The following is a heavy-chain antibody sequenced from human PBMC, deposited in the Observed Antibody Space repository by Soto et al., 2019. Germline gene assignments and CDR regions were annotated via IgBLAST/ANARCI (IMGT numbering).Heavy chain of an antibody. Sequence: ASVKVSCKASGYTFTSFDINCVLQSTLQWREWMGCMNPNSGHTGYAQKFQGRVTMTRDTSISTAYMELSSLRYEDTAVYYCTRGRNSGDGYNGGGYWGQGTLVTVSS. V-gene: IGHV1-8*01. CDR1: GYTFTSFD. CDR2: MNPNSGHT. D-gene: IGHD1-1*01. J-gene: IGHJ4*02. CDR3: TRGRNSGDGYNGGGY.